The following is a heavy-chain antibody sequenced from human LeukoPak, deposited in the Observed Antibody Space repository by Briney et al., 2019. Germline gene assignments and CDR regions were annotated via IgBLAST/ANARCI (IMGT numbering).Heavy chain of an antibody. J-gene: IGHJ4*02. CDR3: ARSLRELTVYFDY. CDR2: IIPIFGTA. CDR1: GGTFSSYA. Sequence: ASVKVSCKASGGTFSSYAISWVRQAPGQGLEWMGGIIPIFGTANYAQKFQGRVTITADKSTSTAYMELSSLRSEDTAVYYCARSLRELTVYFDYWGQGTLVTVSS. V-gene: IGHV1-69*06. D-gene: IGHD1-26*01.